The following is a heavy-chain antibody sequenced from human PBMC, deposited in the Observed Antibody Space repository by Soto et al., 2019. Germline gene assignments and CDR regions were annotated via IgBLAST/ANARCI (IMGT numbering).Heavy chain of an antibody. J-gene: IGHJ5*02. CDR3: ARGEIAARLNPRAWWFDP. CDR1: GGTFSSYA. Sequence: QVQLVQSGAEVKKPGSSVKVSCKASGGTFSSYAISWVRQAPGQGLEWMGGIIPIFGTANYAQKFQGRVTITADESTSTAYMELSSLRSEDTAVYYCARGEIAARLNPRAWWFDPWGQGTLVTVSS. V-gene: IGHV1-69*01. D-gene: IGHD6-6*01. CDR2: IIPIFGTA.